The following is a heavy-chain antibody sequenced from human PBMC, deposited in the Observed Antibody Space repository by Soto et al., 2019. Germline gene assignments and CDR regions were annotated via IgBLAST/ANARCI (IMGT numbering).Heavy chain of an antibody. CDR2: IIPIFGTA. Sequence: QVQLVQSGAEVKKPGSSVKVSCKASGGTFSSYAISWVRQAPGQGLEWMGGIIPIFGTANYAQKFQGRVTITADESTSTAYMELSSLRSEETAVYYCAEDSEDSSGPIRGAFDIWGQGTMVTVSS. CDR3: AEDSEDSSGPIRGAFDI. D-gene: IGHD3-22*01. V-gene: IGHV1-69*01. CDR1: GGTFSSYA. J-gene: IGHJ3*02.